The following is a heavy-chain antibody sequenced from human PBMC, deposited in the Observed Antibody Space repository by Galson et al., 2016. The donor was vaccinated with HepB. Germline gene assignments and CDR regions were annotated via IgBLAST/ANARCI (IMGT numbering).Heavy chain of an antibody. CDR1: GLTVSRSY. D-gene: IGHD4-17*01. Sequence: SLRLSCAASGLTVSRSYMSWVRQAPGKGLEWVSIVHSGGRTYYSDSVKGRLTISRDTSKNTLYLQMNSLRADDTAVYYCARDYAAYGDPARYYYFEKDVCGQGTTVTVSS. J-gene: IGHJ6*02. CDR3: ARDYAAYGDPARYYYFEKDV. CDR2: VHSGGRT. V-gene: IGHV3-66*01.